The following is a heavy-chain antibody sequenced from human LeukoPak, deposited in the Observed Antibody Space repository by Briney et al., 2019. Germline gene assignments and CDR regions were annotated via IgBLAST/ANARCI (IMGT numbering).Heavy chain of an antibody. V-gene: IGHV3-48*01. J-gene: IGHJ4*02. CDR1: GFTFTSHS. CDR3: ANTPSGSYGDY. Sequence: GGSLRLSCAVSGFTFTSHSMNWVRQAPGKGLEWVAYISSGSNTIYYADSVKGRFTISRDNSKNTLYLQMNSLRAEDTAVYYCANTPSGSYGDYWGQGTLVTVSS. CDR2: ISSGSNTI. D-gene: IGHD1-26*01.